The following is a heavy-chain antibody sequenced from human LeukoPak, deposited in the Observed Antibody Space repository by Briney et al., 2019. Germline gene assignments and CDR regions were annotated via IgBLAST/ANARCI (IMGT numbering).Heavy chain of an antibody. Sequence: PGKSLRLSCAASGFTFSNSPMHWVRQAPGKGLEWVALISYDGNTKYYADSVKGRFTISRDNSKNTLYLQMNSLRAEDTAVYYCAIDPNWGTHSWGQGVLVTVSS. CDR3: AIDPNWGTHS. CDR2: ISYDGNTK. J-gene: IGHJ4*02. D-gene: IGHD7-27*01. V-gene: IGHV3-30-3*02. CDR1: GFTFSNSP.